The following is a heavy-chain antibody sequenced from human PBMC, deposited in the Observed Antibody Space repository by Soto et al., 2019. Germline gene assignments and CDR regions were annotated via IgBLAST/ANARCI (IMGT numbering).Heavy chain of an antibody. D-gene: IGHD1-26*01. J-gene: IGHJ2*01. CDR3: AQGPITSTVGARRKYWYFDL. V-gene: IGHV3-23*01. CDR1: GFTFTSYA. Sequence: EVQLLESGGGLVQPGGSLRLSCAASGFTFTSYAMSWVRQAPGKGLEWVSAISGGGGSTYYADSVKGRFTISRDNSKNALSLQMNSLQAEDTALYYCAQGPITSTVGARRKYWYFDLWGRGTLVTVSS. CDR2: ISGGGGST.